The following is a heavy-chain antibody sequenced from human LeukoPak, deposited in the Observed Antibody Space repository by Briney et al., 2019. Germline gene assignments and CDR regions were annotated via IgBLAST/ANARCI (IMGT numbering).Heavy chain of an antibody. Sequence: ASVKVSCKASGYTFTSYGISWARQAPGQGLEWMGWIRAYNGNTNYAQKLQGRVTMTTDTSTSTAYMELRSLRSDDTAVYYCARVPDIVVPTTLDYWGQGTLVTVSS. J-gene: IGHJ4*02. V-gene: IGHV1-18*01. CDR3: ARVPDIVVPTTLDY. D-gene: IGHD2-2*01. CDR2: IRAYNGNT. CDR1: GYTFTSYG.